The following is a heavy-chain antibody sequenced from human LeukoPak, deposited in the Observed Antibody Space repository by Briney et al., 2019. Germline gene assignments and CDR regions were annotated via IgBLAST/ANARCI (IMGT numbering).Heavy chain of an antibody. J-gene: IGHJ4*02. Sequence: GGSLRLSCAASGFTFNRYSMNWVRQAPGKGLEWVSSISSGSSYIYYADSVKGRFTISRDNSKNTLYLQMNSLRAEDTAIYYCAKDVFELYDIYDHWGQGTLVSVSS. D-gene: IGHD3-9*01. CDR2: ISSGSSYI. CDR1: GFTFNRYS. CDR3: AKDVFELYDIYDH. V-gene: IGHV3-21*04.